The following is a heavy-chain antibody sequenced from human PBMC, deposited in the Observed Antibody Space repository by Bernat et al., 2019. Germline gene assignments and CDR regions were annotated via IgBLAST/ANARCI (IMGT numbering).Heavy chain of an antibody. D-gene: IGHD2-2*01. V-gene: IGHV3-74*01. Sequence: EVQLAESGGDLVQPGGSLRLSCAVSGFTFSTYWMHWVRQDPGKGLVWVSRVNGDGSSAAYAASVKGRFTISRDNAKNTLFLQMDSLRAEDTAVYYCARSLGGPYQFDHWGQGTLVTVSS. CDR1: GFTFSTYW. CDR2: VNGDGSSA. J-gene: IGHJ4*02. CDR3: ARSLGGPYQFDH.